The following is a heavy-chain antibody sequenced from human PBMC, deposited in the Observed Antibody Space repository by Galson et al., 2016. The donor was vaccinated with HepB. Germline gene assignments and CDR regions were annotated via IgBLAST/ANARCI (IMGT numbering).Heavy chain of an antibody. CDR1: GFTFSNYA. Sequence: SLRLSCAASGFTFSNYAMGWVRQAPGKGLEWVSAISDSGSRTYYTASVKGRFTSSRDNSKNTLYPQMNTLRAEDTAISYWTKGSDYPGGKVALSIGSWGQGTLVTVSS. CDR3: TKGSDYPGGKVALSIGS. CDR2: ISDSGSRT. J-gene: IGHJ4*02. D-gene: IGHD3-16*01. V-gene: IGHV3-23*01.